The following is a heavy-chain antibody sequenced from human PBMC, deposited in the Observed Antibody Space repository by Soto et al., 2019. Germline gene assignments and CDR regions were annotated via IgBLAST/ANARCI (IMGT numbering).Heavy chain of an antibody. J-gene: IGHJ6*02. D-gene: IGHD1-26*01. Sequence: QVQLVESGGGVVQPGRSLRLSCAASGFTFSSYAMHWVRQAPGKGLEWVAVISYDGSNKYYADSVKGRFTISRDNSKNTLYLQMNSLRGEDTAVYYGGRGVSYRGGYGMDVWGQGTTVTVSS. V-gene: IGHV3-30-3*01. CDR2: ISYDGSNK. CDR1: GFTFSSYA. CDR3: GRGVSYRGGYGMDV.